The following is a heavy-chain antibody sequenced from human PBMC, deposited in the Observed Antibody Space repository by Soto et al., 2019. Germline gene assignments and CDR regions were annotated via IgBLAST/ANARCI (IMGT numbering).Heavy chain of an antibody. CDR1: GFTFSSYA. CDR2: ISYDGSNK. Sequence: QVQLVESGGGVVQPGRSLRLSCAASGFTFSSYAMHWVRQAPGKWLEWVAVISYDGSNKYYADSVKGRFTISRDNSKNTLYLQMNSLRAEDTAVYYCARDGWEVATILALFDYWGQGTLVTVSS. CDR3: ARDGWEVATILALFDY. D-gene: IGHD5-12*01. V-gene: IGHV3-30-3*01. J-gene: IGHJ4*02.